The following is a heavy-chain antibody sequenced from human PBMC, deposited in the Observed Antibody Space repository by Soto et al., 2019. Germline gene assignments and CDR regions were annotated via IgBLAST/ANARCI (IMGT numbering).Heavy chain of an antibody. J-gene: IGHJ5*02. D-gene: IGHD5-12*01. Sequence: QVHLQQWGAGLLKPSETLSLTCAVYGESFIGYYWTWIRQPPGKGLEWIGEINHRGSTNYNPSLKSRVTISIDTSQNQFSLKLTSVTAADTSVYYCARTDIVTTNWFEPWGQGTLVTVSS. CDR1: GESFIGYY. CDR3: ARTDIVTTNWFEP. V-gene: IGHV4-34*02. CDR2: INHRGST.